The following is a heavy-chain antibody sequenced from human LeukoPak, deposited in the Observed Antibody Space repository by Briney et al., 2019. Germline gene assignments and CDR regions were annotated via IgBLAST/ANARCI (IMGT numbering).Heavy chain of an antibody. CDR3: ASLGSSSSVGWYFDL. CDR2: ISSSSSYI. Sequence: GGSLRLSCAASGFTFSSYSMNWVRQAPGKGLEWVSPISSSSSYIYYADSVKGRFTISRDNAKNSLYLQMNSLRAEDTAVYYCASLGSSSSVGWYFDLWGRGTLVTVSS. D-gene: IGHD6-6*01. CDR1: GFTFSSYS. J-gene: IGHJ2*01. V-gene: IGHV3-21*01.